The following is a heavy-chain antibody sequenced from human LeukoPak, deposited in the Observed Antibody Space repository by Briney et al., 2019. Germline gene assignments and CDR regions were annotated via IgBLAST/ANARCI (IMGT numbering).Heavy chain of an antibody. J-gene: IGHJ6*02. V-gene: IGHV1-18*01. CDR3: ARDWVSLRGYYYGMDV. D-gene: IGHD5/OR15-5a*01. CDR2: ISAYNDNT. Sequence: ASVQVSCKASGYTFTSYGISWVRQAPGQGLEWMGWISAYNDNTNYTQKLQGRVTMTTDTSTSTAYMELRSLRSDDTTVYYCARDWVSLRGYYYGMDVWGQGTTVTVSS. CDR1: GYTFTSYG.